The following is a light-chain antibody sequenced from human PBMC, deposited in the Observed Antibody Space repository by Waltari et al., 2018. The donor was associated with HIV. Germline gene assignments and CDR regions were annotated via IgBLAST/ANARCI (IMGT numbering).Light chain of an antibody. Sequence: DIRVTQSPSSLSASVGDRVTITCQASQDIINHLNWYQQKPGKAPELLIFDASHLEPGVTSRFSGSGSWTHFTLTISSLQPEDFATYFWQQYETLPLTFGGGTRVDIK. V-gene: IGKV1-33*01. J-gene: IGKJ4*01. CDR3: QQYETLPLT. CDR1: QDIINH. CDR2: DAS.